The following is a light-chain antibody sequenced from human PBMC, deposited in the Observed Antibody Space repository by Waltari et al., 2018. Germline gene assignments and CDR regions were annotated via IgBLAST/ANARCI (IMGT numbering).Light chain of an antibody. CDR1: QSISSW. V-gene: IGKV1-5*03. J-gene: IGKJ2*01. CDR3: QEDNNWFT. Sequence: DIQMTQSPLSLSASVGDRVTVTCRASQSISSWLAWYQQKPGKAPKHLIYKASSLESGVPSRFSGSGAGTEFTLTITSLQSEDFAVYYCQEDNNWFTFGQGTKLESK. CDR2: KAS.